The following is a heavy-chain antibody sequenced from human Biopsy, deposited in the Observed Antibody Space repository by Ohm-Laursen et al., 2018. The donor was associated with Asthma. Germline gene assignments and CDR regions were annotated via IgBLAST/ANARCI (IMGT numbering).Heavy chain of an antibody. CDR2: ISSSSSYI. D-gene: IGHD4-17*01. V-gene: IGHV3-21*01. CDR3: ARPRWGPYGY. CDR1: GFTFRTYS. Sequence: SLRLSCAASGFTFRTYSMSWVRQAPGKGLEWVSSISSSSSYIYYADSVKGRLTISRDNAKNSLYLQMNSLRDEDTAVYYCARPRWGPYGYWGQGTLVTVSS. J-gene: IGHJ4*02.